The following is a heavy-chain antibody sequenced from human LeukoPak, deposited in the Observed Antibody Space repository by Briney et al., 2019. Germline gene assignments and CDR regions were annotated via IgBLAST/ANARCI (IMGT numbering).Heavy chain of an antibody. D-gene: IGHD6-6*01. CDR1: GYTFTGYY. Sequence: GASVKVSCKASGYTFTGYYTHWVRQAPGQGLEWMGWINPNSGGTNYAQKFQGRVTMTRDTSISTAYMELSGLRSDDTAVYYCARDLEGYSSSSWAFDYWGQGTLVTVSS. V-gene: IGHV1-2*02. CDR2: INPNSGGT. J-gene: IGHJ4*02. CDR3: ARDLEGYSSSSWAFDY.